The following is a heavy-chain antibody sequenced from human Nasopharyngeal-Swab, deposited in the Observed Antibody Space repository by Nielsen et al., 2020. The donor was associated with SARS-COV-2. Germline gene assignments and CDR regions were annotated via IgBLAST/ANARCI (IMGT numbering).Heavy chain of an antibody. D-gene: IGHD2-21*01. CDR2: IYYSGST. J-gene: IGHJ4*02. CDR3: AREWGGRVGYCGGECVGY. V-gene: IGHV4-31*03. CDR1: GGSISSGGYY. Sequence: SETLSLTCTVSGGSISSGGYYWSWIRQHPGKGLEWIGYIYYSGSTYYNPSLKIRVTISVDTSKNQFSLKLSSVTAADTAVYYCAREWGGRVGYCGGECVGYWGQGTLVTVSS.